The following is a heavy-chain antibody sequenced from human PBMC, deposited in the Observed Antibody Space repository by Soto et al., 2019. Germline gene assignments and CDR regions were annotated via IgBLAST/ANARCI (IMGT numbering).Heavy chain of an antibody. CDR1: GFTFSSYS. D-gene: IGHD2-8*01. V-gene: IGHV3-21*01. Sequence: EVQLVESGGGLVKPGGSLRLSCAASGFTFSSYSMNWVRQAPGKGLEWVSSISSSSSYIYYADSVKGRFTISRDNAKNSLYLQMNSLRAVDTAVYYCARDAMVYAATRGYYGMDVWGQGTTVTVSS. J-gene: IGHJ6*02. CDR2: ISSSSSYI. CDR3: ARDAMVYAATRGYYGMDV.